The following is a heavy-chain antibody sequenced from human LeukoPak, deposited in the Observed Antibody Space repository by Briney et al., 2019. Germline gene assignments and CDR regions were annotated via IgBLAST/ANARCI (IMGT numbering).Heavy chain of an antibody. CDR1: GYTFTRYA. D-gene: IGHD6-13*01. J-gene: IGHJ4*02. Sequence: ASVKVSCKASGYTFTRYAMNWLRQAPGQGLEWMGWINPNSGDTNYAQKFQGWVTMTRDTSTSTLYMELSSLRSEATAIYYCAKIAASDTGEGYWGRGTLVTVSS. V-gene: IGHV1-2*04. CDR2: INPNSGDT. CDR3: AKIAASDTGEGY.